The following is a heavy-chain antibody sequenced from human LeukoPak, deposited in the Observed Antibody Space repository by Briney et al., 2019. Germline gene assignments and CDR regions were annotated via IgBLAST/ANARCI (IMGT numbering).Heavy chain of an antibody. D-gene: IGHD5-12*01. CDR3: TRESGYNVFDI. CDR1: GVTFSFSW. Sequence: VGTLRLSCAASGVTFSFSWMGWVRQAPGKGLGWVGNIKEDGTAKNYVAPVRGRFTISRDNAKNSWYLQRNGLRGEETAVYYCTRESGYNVFDIWGQGTMVTVSS. CDR2: IKEDGTAK. J-gene: IGHJ3*02. V-gene: IGHV3-7*01.